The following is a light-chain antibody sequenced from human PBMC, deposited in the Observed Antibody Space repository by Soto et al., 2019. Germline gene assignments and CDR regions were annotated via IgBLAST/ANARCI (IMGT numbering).Light chain of an antibody. Sequence: IQLTQSPSSLSASVGDRVTITCRASQGINNYLAWYQQKPGKAPTLLIYAASTLQSGVPSRFSGSGFGTDFTLTISSLQAEDFASYYCQQLRSYPSTFGGGTKVDIK. CDR2: AAS. CDR3: QQLRSYPST. J-gene: IGKJ4*01. CDR1: QGINNY. V-gene: IGKV1-9*01.